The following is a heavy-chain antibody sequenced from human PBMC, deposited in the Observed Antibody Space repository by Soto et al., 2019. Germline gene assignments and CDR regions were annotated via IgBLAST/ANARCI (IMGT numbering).Heavy chain of an antibody. CDR3: VKRPGAVAEGYFGY. Sequence: GGSLRLSCAASGFSIRNYARSWVRQVSGKGLQWVSTISSIVDNIFYAASVKGRFTVSRDNSKDTLYLQLSSLRAEDTAIYYCVKRPGAVAEGYFGYWGQGTLVTVSS. D-gene: IGHD3-16*01. V-gene: IGHV3-23*01. CDR1: GFSIRNYA. CDR2: ISSIVDNI. J-gene: IGHJ4*02.